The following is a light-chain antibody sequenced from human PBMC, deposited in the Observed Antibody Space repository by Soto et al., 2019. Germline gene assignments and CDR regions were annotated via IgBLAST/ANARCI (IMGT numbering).Light chain of an antibody. CDR3: QQYNNWPPWT. J-gene: IGKJ1*01. CDR1: QSVSSN. Sequence: ETVMTQSPATLSVSPGERATLSCRASQSVSSNLAWYQQKPGQAPRLLIDGASTRATGIPARFSGSGSGTEFTLTISSLQSEDFAVYYCQQYNNWPPWTFGQGTKVEIK. V-gene: IGKV3-15*01. CDR2: GAS.